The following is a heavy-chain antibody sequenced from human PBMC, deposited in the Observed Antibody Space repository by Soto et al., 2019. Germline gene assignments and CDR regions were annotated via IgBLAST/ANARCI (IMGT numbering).Heavy chain of an antibody. V-gene: IGHV4-61*08. D-gene: IGHD3-22*01. J-gene: IGHJ5*02. CDR1: GGSISSGGYY. CDR3: ARHESGYYDSRNNWFDP. Sequence: SETLSLTCTVSGGSISSGGYYWSWIRQHPGKGLEWIGYIYYSGSTNYNPSLKSRVTISVDTSKNQFSLKLSSVTAADTAVYYCARHESGYYDSRNNWFDPWGQGTLVTVSS. CDR2: IYYSGST.